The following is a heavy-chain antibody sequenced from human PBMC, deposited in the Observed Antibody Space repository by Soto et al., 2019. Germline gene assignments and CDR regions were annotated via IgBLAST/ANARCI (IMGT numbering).Heavy chain of an antibody. CDR1: GGSISSGGYY. J-gene: IGHJ4*02. Sequence: SETLSLTCTVSGGSISSGGYYWSWIRQHPGKGLEWIGYTYYSGSTYYNPSLKSRVTISVDTSKNQFSLKLSSVTAADTAVYYCARDAVGGDRYFDYWGQGTLVTVSS. D-gene: IGHD2-21*02. V-gene: IGHV4-31*03. CDR2: TYYSGST. CDR3: ARDAVGGDRYFDY.